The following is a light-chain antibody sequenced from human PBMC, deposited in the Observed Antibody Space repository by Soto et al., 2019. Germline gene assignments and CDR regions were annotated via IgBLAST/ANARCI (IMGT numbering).Light chain of an antibody. J-gene: IGKJ1*01. CDR1: QSVSSSD. CDR3: QQYGSSPST. V-gene: IGKV3-20*01. CDR2: DAS. Sequence: EIVLTQSPGNLSLSPGERATLSCRASQSVSSSDLAWYQQNPGQAPRLLIYDASSRATGIPDRFSGSGSGTDFTLTIRRLEPEDFAVYYCQQYGSSPSTFGQGTNVAIK.